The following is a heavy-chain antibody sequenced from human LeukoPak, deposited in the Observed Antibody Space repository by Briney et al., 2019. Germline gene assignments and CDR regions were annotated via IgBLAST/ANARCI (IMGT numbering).Heavy chain of an antibody. CDR3: ARDYARPDY. D-gene: IGHD4-17*01. CDR1: GFTFEDYG. V-gene: IGHV3-20*04. CDR2: ITWNGGSI. Sequence: GGSLRLSCAASGFTFEDYGMSWGRQAPGKGLEWVSGITWNGGSIGYADSVKGRFTMSRDNAKNSLYLQMDSLKTEDTALYYCARDYARPDYWGQGTLVTVSS. J-gene: IGHJ4*02.